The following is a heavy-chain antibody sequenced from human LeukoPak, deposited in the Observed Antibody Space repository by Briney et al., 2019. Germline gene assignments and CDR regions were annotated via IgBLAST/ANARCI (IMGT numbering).Heavy chain of an antibody. V-gene: IGHV1-69*13. D-gene: IGHD3-10*01. Sequence: SVKVSCKASGGTFSSYAISWVRQAPGQGLEWMGGIIPIFGTANYAQKFQGRVTITADESTSTAYMELSSLRSEDTAMYYCARCPVTMVRGVIIVDAFDIWGQGTMVTVSS. CDR1: GGTFSSYA. CDR3: ARCPVTMVRGVIIVDAFDI. CDR2: IIPIFGTA. J-gene: IGHJ3*02.